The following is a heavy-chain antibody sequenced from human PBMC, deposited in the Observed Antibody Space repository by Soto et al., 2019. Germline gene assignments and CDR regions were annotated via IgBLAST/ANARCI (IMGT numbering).Heavy chain of an antibody. CDR2: ISYSGSS. J-gene: IGHJ4*02. D-gene: IGHD2-2*01. CDR3: ARATPAGSADF. V-gene: IGHV4-31*03. CDR1: GGSNIRDGYY. Sequence: SETLSLTCTVSGGSNIRDGYYWSWIRQHPGKGLEWIAYISYSGSSYSNPSLKSRVTISADTSKNQFSLRLTSVTAADTAVYFCARATPAGSADFWGQGTLVTVS.